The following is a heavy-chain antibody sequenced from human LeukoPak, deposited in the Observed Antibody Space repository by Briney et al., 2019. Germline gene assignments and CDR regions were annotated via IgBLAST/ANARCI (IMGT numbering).Heavy chain of an antibody. CDR2: INPEDSDT. CDR3: ARPGQLGEYTPYYFDY. Sequence: GESLKISCKGSGYSFTSYWIGWVRQMPGKGLEWMGIINPEDSDTTYSPSFQGQVTISADKSISIAYLQWSSLKASDTAMYYCARPGQLGEYTPYYFDYWGQGTLVTVSS. V-gene: IGHV5-51*01. D-gene: IGHD7-27*01. CDR1: GYSFTSYW. J-gene: IGHJ4*02.